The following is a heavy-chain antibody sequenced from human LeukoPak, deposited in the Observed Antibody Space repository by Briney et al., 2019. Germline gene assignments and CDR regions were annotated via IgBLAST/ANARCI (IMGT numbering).Heavy chain of an antibody. Sequence: GGSLRLSCAASGFTFSSYSMDWVRQAPGKGLEWVSYISSSSSTIYYADSVKGRFTISRDNSKNTLYLQMNSLRAEDTAVYYCAKAVSAGEEAFDIWGQGTMVTVSS. V-gene: IGHV3-48*01. CDR2: ISSSSSTI. CDR3: AKAVSAGEEAFDI. CDR1: GFTFSSYS. J-gene: IGHJ3*02. D-gene: IGHD7-27*01.